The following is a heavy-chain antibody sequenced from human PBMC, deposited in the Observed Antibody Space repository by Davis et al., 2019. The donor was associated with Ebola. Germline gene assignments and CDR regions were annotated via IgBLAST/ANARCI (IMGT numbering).Heavy chain of an antibody. CDR2: ISYSGST. V-gene: IGHV4-59*01. J-gene: IGHJ3*02. CDR3: ARVYNTGAFDI. D-gene: IGHD1-1*01. Sequence: SETLSLTCTVSGGSITTYYWSWIRQPPGKGLEWIGYISYSGSTNSNPSLKSRVTISVDTSKNQFSLKLSSVTAADTAVYYCARVYNTGAFDIWGQGTMVTVSS. CDR1: GGSITTYY.